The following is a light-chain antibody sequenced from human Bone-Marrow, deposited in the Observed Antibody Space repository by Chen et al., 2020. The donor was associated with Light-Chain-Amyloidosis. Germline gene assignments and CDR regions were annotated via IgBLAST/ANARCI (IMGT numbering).Light chain of an antibody. CDR2: EVI. CDR3: CSYASDSWV. Sequence: QSALTQPPSASGSPGQSVTSSCTGTNSDDGRYDYASRYQQPPGKAPKFLIYEVIKRSSGVPVRFAGSKSANTASLTVSGLQAEDDADYYCCSYASDSWVFGGGTKLPVL. CDR1: NSDDGRYDY. V-gene: IGLV2-8*01. J-gene: IGLJ3*02.